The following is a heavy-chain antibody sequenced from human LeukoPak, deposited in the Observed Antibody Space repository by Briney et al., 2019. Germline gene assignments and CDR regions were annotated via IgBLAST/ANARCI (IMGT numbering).Heavy chain of an antibody. CDR3: ARQPIDYGPDY. CDR1: GYSFTSYW. J-gene: IGHJ4*02. D-gene: IGHD4/OR15-4a*01. CDR2: IYPGDSDT. Sequence: AESLKISCKGSGYSFTSYWIGWVRQMPGKGLEWMGIIYPGDSDTRFSPSFQGQVTMSVDKSITTAYLQWNSLKTSDTAIYFCARQPIDYGPDYWGQGTLVTVSS. V-gene: IGHV5-51*01.